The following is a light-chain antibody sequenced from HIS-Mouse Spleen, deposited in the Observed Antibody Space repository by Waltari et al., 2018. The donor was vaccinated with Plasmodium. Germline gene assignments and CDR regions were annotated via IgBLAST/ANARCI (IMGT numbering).Light chain of an antibody. Sequence: QSALTQPRSVSGSPGQSVTISCTGTSSDVGGYNYVSWYQQHPGKAPKLMIYDVSKRPSWVPDRFSGSKSVNTASLTISGLQAEDEADYYCCSYAGSYTYVFGTGTKVTVL. J-gene: IGLJ1*01. V-gene: IGLV2-11*01. CDR1: SSDVGGYNY. CDR3: CSYAGSYTYV. CDR2: DVS.